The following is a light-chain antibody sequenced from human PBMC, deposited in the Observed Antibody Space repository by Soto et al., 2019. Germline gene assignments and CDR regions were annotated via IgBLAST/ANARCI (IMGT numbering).Light chain of an antibody. J-gene: IGKJ1*01. CDR1: QGINNY. V-gene: IGKV3-20*01. Sequence: TQSPSSLSASVGDRFTITCRASQGINNYLAWYQQKPGQAPRLLIYGASNRATGIPDRFGGSGSGTDFTLTISRLEPEDFAVYYCQQYGSSGTFGQGTKVDIK. CDR3: QQYGSSGT. CDR2: GAS.